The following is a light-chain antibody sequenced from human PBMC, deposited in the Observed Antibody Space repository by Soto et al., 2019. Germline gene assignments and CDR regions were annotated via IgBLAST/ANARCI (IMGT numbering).Light chain of an antibody. Sequence: EIVLTQSPGTLSLSPGERATLSCRASQSVSSSLAWYQQKTGQAPRLLISGASSRATGIPDRFSGSGSETDFTLTISRLEPEDFALYYCQQYGGSQITFGQGTRLEIK. J-gene: IGKJ5*01. CDR2: GAS. CDR1: QSVSSS. CDR3: QQYGGSQIT. V-gene: IGKV3-20*01.